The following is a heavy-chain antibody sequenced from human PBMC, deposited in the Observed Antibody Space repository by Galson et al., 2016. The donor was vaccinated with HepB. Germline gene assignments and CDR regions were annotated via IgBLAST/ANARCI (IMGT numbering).Heavy chain of an antibody. Sequence: PALVKPTQTLTLTCSVPGFSVSTFAVGVGWIRQPPGKALEWLAVIHWDADKRYSPSQKSRLTITRDTSENQVVLTLTNMDPVDTATYYRAHRGTAGTAFEYWGQGTLVTVSS. V-gene: IGHV2-5*02. CDR3: AHRGTAGTAFEY. D-gene: IGHD6-13*01. J-gene: IGHJ4*02. CDR2: IHWDADK. CDR1: GFSVSTFAVG.